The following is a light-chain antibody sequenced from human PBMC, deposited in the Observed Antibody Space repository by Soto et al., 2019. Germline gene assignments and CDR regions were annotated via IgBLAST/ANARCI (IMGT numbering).Light chain of an antibody. CDR3: QQRSNWPLN. J-gene: IGKJ4*01. V-gene: IGKV3-11*01. Sequence: EIVLTQSPATLSLSPGERATLSCRASQSVSSYLAWYQQKPGQAPRLLIYDASNRATGIPARFSGSGSGADLTLTISNLEPEDFAVYYCQQRSNWPLNFGGGTKVEIK. CDR1: QSVSSY. CDR2: DAS.